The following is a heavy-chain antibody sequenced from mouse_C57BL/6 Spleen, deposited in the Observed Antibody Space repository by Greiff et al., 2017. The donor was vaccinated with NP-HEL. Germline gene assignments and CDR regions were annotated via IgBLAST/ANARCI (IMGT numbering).Heavy chain of an antibody. D-gene: IGHD1-1*01. CDR1: GFTFSDYY. CDR2: ISNGGGST. Sequence: DVMLVESGGGLVQPGGSLKLSCAASGFTFSDYYMYWVRQTPEKRLEWVAYISNGGGSTYYPDTVKGRFTISRDNAKNTLYLQMSRLKSEDTAMYYCARHGGYYGEGTYFDYWGQGTTLTVSS. CDR3: ARHGGYYGEGTYFDY. V-gene: IGHV5-12*01. J-gene: IGHJ2*01.